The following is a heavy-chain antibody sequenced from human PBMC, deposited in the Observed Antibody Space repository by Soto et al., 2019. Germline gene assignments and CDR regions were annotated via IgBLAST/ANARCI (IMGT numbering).Heavy chain of an antibody. D-gene: IGHD3-9*01. J-gene: IGHJ4*02. CDR2: IHYGGNA. CDR3: ARVNLTPDL. V-gene: IGHV4-39*01. Sequence: RQSPEKGLEWIASIHYGGNAYYSPSLTTRVTISRDTSKNRVSLELRSVTAADTAVYYCARVNLTPDLWGQGTQVTV.